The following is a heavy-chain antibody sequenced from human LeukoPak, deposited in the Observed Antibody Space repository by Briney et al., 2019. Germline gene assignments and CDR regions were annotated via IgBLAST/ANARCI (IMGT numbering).Heavy chain of an antibody. Sequence: GGSLRLSCAASGFTFSSYGMHWVRQAPGKGLEWVAVISYDGSNKYYADSVKGRFTISRDNSKNTLYLQMNSLRAEDTAVYYCARQYCGGDCYSQYFQHWGQGTLVTVSS. V-gene: IGHV3-30*03. D-gene: IGHD2-21*02. CDR3: ARQYCGGDCYSQYFQH. CDR2: ISYDGSNK. CDR1: GFTFSSYG. J-gene: IGHJ1*01.